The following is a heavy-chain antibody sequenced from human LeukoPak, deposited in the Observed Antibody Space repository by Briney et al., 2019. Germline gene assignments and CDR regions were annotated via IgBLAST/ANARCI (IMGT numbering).Heavy chain of an antibody. CDR3: AREGSNTSTMYWFDP. D-gene: IGHD2-15*01. CDR2: IHHTGNT. CDR1: GDFFSSTHW. V-gene: IGHV4-4*02. J-gene: IGHJ5*02. Sequence: SETLSLTCAVSGDFFSSTHWWSWVRQPPGKGLEWIGEIHHTGNTNYNPSLKSRVTMAVDRSKNQFSLKASSVTAADTAVYYCAREGSNTSTMYWFDPWGQGSLVTVSS.